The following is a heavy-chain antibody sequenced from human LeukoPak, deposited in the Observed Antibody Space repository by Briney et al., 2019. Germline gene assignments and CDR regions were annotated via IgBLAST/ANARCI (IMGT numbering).Heavy chain of an antibody. J-gene: IGHJ4*02. V-gene: IGHV3-30*18. CDR2: ISYDGSSK. D-gene: IGHD2-15*01. Sequence: GGSLRLSCAASGFTFSSYGMHWVRQAPGKGLEWVAVISYDGSSKYYADSVKGRFTISRDNSKNTLYLQMNSLRAEDTAVYYCAKDSLLAYWGQGTLVTVSS. CDR3: AKDSLLAY. CDR1: GFTFSSYG.